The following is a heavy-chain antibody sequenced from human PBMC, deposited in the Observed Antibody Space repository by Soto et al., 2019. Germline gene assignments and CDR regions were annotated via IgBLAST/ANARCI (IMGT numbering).Heavy chain of an antibody. Sequence: EVQLVESGGGLVQRGGSLRLSCAASGFTFGTYSMNWVRQAPGKGLEWVSYITDSGSGTDYADSVKGRFTISRDIAQNSLYLQMNSLRDEDTAVYYCAREVFGVSMDVWGPGTTVSVSS. J-gene: IGHJ6*02. CDR1: GFTFGTYS. CDR2: ITDSGSGT. D-gene: IGHD3-3*01. CDR3: AREVFGVSMDV. V-gene: IGHV3-48*02.